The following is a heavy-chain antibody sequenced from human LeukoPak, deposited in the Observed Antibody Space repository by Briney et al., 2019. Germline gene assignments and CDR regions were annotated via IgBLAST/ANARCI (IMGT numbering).Heavy chain of an antibody. CDR1: GGSISSYY. V-gene: IGHV4-59*01. D-gene: IGHD6-13*01. CDR2: IYYSGST. CDR3: ARAYSSSWFGYYFDY. J-gene: IGHJ4*02. Sequence: SETLSLTCTVSGGSISSYYWSWIRQPPGKGLEWIGYIYYSGSTNYNPSLKSRVTISVDTSKNQFSLKLSSVTAADTAVYYCARAYSSSWFGYYFDYWGQGTLVTVSS.